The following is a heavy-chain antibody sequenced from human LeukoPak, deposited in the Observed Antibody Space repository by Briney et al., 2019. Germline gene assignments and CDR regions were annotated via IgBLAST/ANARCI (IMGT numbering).Heavy chain of an antibody. CDR1: GGTFSSYA. V-gene: IGHV1-69*13. CDR2: IIPIFGTS. J-gene: IGHJ6*03. D-gene: IGHD3-3*01. CDR3: ARTTYDFWSGYPGNYYYYYYMDV. Sequence: SVKVSCKASGGTFSSYAISWVGQAPGQGLEWMGGIIPIFGTSNYPQKFQGRVTITADESTTTAYMELSSLRSEDTAVYYCARTTYDFWSGYPGNYYYYYYMDVWGKGTTVTVSS.